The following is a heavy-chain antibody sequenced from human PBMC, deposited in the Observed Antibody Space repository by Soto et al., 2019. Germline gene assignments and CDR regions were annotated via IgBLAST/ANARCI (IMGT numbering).Heavy chain of an antibody. Sequence: PGGSLRLSCAASGFTFSSYAMSWVRQAPGKGLEWVSAISGSGGSTYYADSVKGRFTISRDNSKNTLYLQMNSLRAEDTAVYYCAKDLLGEGSYGSDDYWGQGTLVTVSS. V-gene: IGHV3-23*01. CDR1: GFTFSSYA. J-gene: IGHJ4*02. D-gene: IGHD5-18*01. CDR3: AKDLLGEGSYGSDDY. CDR2: ISGSGGST.